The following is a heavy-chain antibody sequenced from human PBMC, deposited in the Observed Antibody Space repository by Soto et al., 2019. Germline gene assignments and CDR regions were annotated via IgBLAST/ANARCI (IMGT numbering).Heavy chain of an antibody. D-gene: IGHD3-10*01. CDR2: ISYDEIDK. J-gene: IGHJ4*02. CDR3: AGRSGSSDY. CDR1: GFTFSNYT. V-gene: IGHV3-30*04. Sequence: QVQLVESGGGVVQPGRSLRLSCAAYGFTFSNYTMHWVRQAPGKGLEWVTLISYDEIDKYYADAVKGRFTISRDNSKNTLFLQMDSLSAEDTAVYYCAGRSGSSDYWGQGTLVTVSS.